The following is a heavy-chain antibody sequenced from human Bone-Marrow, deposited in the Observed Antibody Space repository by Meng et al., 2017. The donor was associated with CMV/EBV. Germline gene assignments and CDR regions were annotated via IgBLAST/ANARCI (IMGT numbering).Heavy chain of an antibody. J-gene: IGHJ4*02. Sequence: ASGFTFSSYGMHWVRQAPGKGLEWVAVIWYDGSNKYYADSVKGRFTISRDNSKNTLYLQMNSLRAEDTAVYYCARSDYYDSSGYDYWGQGTLVTVSS. CDR1: GFTFSSYG. CDR2: IWYDGSNK. CDR3: ARSDYYDSSGYDY. D-gene: IGHD3-22*01. V-gene: IGHV3-33*01.